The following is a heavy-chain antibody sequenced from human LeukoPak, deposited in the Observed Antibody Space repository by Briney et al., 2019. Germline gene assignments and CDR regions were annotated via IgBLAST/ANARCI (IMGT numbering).Heavy chain of an antibody. D-gene: IGHD3-10*01. CDR3: AKYSVVWFGELLRLPDY. V-gene: IGHV3-23*01. CDR1: GFTFSSYW. J-gene: IGHJ4*02. CDR2: ISGSGGST. Sequence: GGSLRLSCVASGFTFSSYWMSWVRQAPGKGLEWVSAISGSGGSTYYADSVKGRFTISRVNSKNTLYLQMNSLRAEDTAVYYCAKYSVVWFGELLRLPDYWGQGTLVTVSS.